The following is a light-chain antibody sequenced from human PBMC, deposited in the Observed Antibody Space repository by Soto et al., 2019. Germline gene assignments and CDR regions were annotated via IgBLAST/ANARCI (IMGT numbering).Light chain of an antibody. CDR3: SSFAGPVWV. Sequence: QSALTQPASVSGSPGQSITISCTGTSSDVGGYNYVSWYQHHPGRAPKLVIYEVTNRPSGVSNRFSGSKAGNTASLTVFGLQAEDEADYYCSSFAGPVWVFGGGTKLTVL. CDR1: SSDVGGYNY. CDR2: EVT. J-gene: IGLJ3*02. V-gene: IGLV2-14*01.